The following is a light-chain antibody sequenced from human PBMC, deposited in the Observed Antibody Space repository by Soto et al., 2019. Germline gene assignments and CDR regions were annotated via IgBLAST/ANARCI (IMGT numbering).Light chain of an antibody. Sequence: ETVLTQSPGTLSLSPGERATLSCRASQSLSTNLAWYQQKPGQAPRLIIYEASNRAAGIPARFSGSGSGTDFTLTITSLEPEDFAFYYCHQRQRWPRTFGQGTKVDI. CDR3: HQRQRWPRT. V-gene: IGKV3-11*01. CDR1: QSLSTN. CDR2: EAS. J-gene: IGKJ1*01.